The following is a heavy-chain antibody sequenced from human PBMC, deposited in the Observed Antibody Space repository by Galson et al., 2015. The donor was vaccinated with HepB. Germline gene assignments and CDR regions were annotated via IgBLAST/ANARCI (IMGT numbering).Heavy chain of an antibody. CDR1: GFTFSSYA. J-gene: IGHJ4*02. CDR2: ISYDGTNK. Sequence: SLRLSCAASGFTFSSYAIHWVRQAPGKGLEWVAVISYDGTNKYYADSVKGRFTVSRDNSKNTLYLQMNSLRAEDTAVYYCARDWTTISGLFDYWGQGTLVTVSS. D-gene: IGHD3/OR15-3a*01. V-gene: IGHV3-30*04. CDR3: ARDWTTISGLFDY.